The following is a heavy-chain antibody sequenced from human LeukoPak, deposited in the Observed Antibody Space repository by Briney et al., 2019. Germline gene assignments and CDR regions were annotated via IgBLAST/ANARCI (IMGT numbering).Heavy chain of an antibody. D-gene: IGHD1-26*01. V-gene: IGHV1-24*01. CDR1: GYTLTELS. CDR2: FDPEDGET. Sequence: GASVKVSCKVSGYTLTELSMHWVRQAPGKGLEWMGGFDPEDGETIYAQKFQGRVTMTEDTSTDTAYMELSSLRSEDTAVYYCAIISGSYGSTVDFDYWGQGTLVTVSS. J-gene: IGHJ4*02. CDR3: AIISGSYGSTVDFDY.